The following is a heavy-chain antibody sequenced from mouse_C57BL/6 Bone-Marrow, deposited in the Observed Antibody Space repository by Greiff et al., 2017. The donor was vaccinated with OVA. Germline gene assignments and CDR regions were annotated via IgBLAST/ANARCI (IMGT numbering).Heavy chain of an antibody. CDR1: EYEFPSHD. Sequence: DVHLVESGGGLVQPGESLKLSCESNEYEFPSHDMSWVRKTPEKRLELVAAINSDGGSTYYPDTMERRFIISRDNTKKTLYLQMSSLRSEDTALYYCARHLELTGGYAMDYWGQGTSVTVSS. V-gene: IGHV5-2*01. J-gene: IGHJ4*01. CDR2: INSDGGST. D-gene: IGHD4-1*01. CDR3: ARHLELTGGYAMDY.